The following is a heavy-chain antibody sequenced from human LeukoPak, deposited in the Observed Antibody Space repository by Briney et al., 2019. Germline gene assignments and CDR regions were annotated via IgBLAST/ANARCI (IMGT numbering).Heavy chain of an antibody. Sequence: GESLKIPCKGSGYSFSNYWIGWVRQMPGKGLEWMGIIYSPSFQGQVTISADKSISTAYLQWSSLKASDTAMYYCARLLRNIAAAVYYFDYWGQGTLVTVSS. CDR3: ARLLRNIAAAVYYFDY. V-gene: IGHV5-51*01. J-gene: IGHJ4*02. D-gene: IGHD6-13*01. CDR1: GYSFSNYW. CDR2: IY.